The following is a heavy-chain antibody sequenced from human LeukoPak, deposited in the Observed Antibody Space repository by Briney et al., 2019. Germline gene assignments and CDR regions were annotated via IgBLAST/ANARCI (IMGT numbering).Heavy chain of an antibody. J-gene: IGHJ4*02. Sequence: GGSLRLSCAASGFTFSSYWMSWVRQAPGKGLEWVGRIRNKANSYTTQYAASVKGRFTISRDDSKNSLYLQMNSLKTEDTAVYYCARVEYGGKRGYFDYWGQGTLVTVSS. CDR2: IRNKANSYTT. V-gene: IGHV3-72*01. D-gene: IGHD4-23*01. CDR3: ARVEYGGKRGYFDY. CDR1: GFTFSSYW.